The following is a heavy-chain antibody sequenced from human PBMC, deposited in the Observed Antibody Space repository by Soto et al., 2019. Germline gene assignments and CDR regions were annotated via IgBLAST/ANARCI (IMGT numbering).Heavy chain of an antibody. CDR2: IDPSDSYT. Sequence: GESLKISCKGSGYSFTSYWISWVRQMPGKGLEWMGRIDPSDSYTNYSPSFQGHVTISADKSISTAYLQWSSLKASDTAMYYCARRYYDFWSGYSMDVWGQGTTVTVSS. J-gene: IGHJ6*02. CDR1: GYSFTSYW. V-gene: IGHV5-10-1*01. D-gene: IGHD3-3*01. CDR3: ARRYYDFWSGYSMDV.